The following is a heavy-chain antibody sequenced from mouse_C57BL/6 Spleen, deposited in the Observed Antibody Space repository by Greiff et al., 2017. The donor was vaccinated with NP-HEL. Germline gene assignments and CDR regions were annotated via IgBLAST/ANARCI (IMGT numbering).Heavy chain of an antibody. CDR2: INPNNGGT. CDR1: GYTFTDYY. CDR3: ARRELFDGYYPFAY. V-gene: IGHV1-26*01. Sequence: EVQLQQSGPELVKPGASVKISCKASGYTFTDYYMNWVKQSHGKSLEWIGDINPNNGGTSYNQKFKGKATLTVDKSSSTAYMELRSLTSEDSAVYYCARRELFDGYYPFAYWGQGTLVTVSA. D-gene: IGHD2-3*01. J-gene: IGHJ3*01.